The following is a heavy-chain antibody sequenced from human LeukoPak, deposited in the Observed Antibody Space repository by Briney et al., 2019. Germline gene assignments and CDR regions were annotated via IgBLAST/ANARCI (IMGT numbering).Heavy chain of an antibody. V-gene: IGHV4-31*03. J-gene: IGHJ5*02. CDR3: ARASMVRGVENWFDP. CDR2: IYYSGST. CDR1: GGSISRGGYY. Sequence: PSETLSLTCTVSGGSISRGGYYWRWIRQHPGKGLEWIGYIYYSGSTYYNPSLKSRVTISVDTSKNQFSLKLSSVTAADTAVYYCARASMVRGVENWFDPWGQGTLVTVSS. D-gene: IGHD3-10*01.